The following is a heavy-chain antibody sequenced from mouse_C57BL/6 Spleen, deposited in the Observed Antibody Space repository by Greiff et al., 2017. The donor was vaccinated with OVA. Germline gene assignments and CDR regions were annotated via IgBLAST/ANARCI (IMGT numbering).Heavy chain of an antibody. D-gene: IGHD4-1*01. CDR1: GFTFSNYW. CDR3: TEMGRNYAMDY. Sequence: EVKVEESGGGLVQPGGSMKLSCVASGFTFSNYWMNWVRQSPEKGLEWVAQISLKSDNYATHYAVSVKGRFTISRDDSKSSVYLQMHNLRAEDTGMYYCTEMGRNYAMDYWGQGTSVTVSS. J-gene: IGHJ4*01. CDR2: ISLKSDNYAT. V-gene: IGHV6-3*01.